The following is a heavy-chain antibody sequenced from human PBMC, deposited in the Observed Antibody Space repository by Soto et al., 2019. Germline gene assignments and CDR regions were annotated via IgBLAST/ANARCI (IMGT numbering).Heavy chain of an antibody. Sequence: QVQLVESGGGVVQPGRSLRLSCAASGFTFSSYAMHWVRQAPGKGLEWVAVISYDGSNKYYADSVKGRFTISRDNSKNTLYLQMNSLRAEDTAVYYCARDGPRYCSGGSGSAKFSYFDYGGQGTLVTVSS. CDR1: GFTFSSYA. J-gene: IGHJ4*02. V-gene: IGHV3-30-3*01. CDR3: ARDGPRYCSGGSGSAKFSYFDY. D-gene: IGHD2-15*01. CDR2: ISYDGSNK.